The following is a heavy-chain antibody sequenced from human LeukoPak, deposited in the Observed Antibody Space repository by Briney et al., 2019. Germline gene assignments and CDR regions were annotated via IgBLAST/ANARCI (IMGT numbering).Heavy chain of an antibody. CDR3: AKEERESSGWPFDY. CDR1: GFTFSSYA. J-gene: IGHJ4*02. D-gene: IGHD6-19*01. Sequence: GGSLRLSCAASGFTFSSYAMIWVRQAPGKGLEYVSAISGSGGSTYYADSVKGRFTISRDNSKNTLYLQMNSLRAEDTAVYYCAKEERESSGWPFDYWGQGTLVTVSS. V-gene: IGHV3-23*01. CDR2: ISGSGGST.